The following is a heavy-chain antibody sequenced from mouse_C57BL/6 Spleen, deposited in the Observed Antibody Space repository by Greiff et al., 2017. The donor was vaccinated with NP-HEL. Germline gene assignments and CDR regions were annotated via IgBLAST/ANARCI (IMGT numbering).Heavy chain of an antibody. CDR1: GYTFTDYY. Sequence: VQLQQSGPELVKPGASVKISCKASGYTFTDYYMNWVKQSHGKSLEWIGDINPNNGGTSYNQKFKGKATLTVDKSSSTAYMELRSLTSEDSAVYYCARWGYYGSRTYFEVWGTGTTVTVSS. D-gene: IGHD1-1*01. CDR2: INPNNGGT. CDR3: ARWGYYGSRTYFEV. J-gene: IGHJ1*03. V-gene: IGHV1-26*01.